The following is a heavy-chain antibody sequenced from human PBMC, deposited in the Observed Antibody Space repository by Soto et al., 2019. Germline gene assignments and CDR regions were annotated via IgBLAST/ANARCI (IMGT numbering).Heavy chain of an antibody. Sequence: ASVKVSCKASGYTFTRYYMHWVRQAPGQGLEWMGIVNPSGGSTSYAQKFQGRVTMTRDTSTSTVCMELSSLRSEDTAVYYCARERGVGATNVAFDRWGQGTMVTVSS. CDR2: VNPSGGST. CDR3: ARERGVGATNVAFDR. D-gene: IGHD1-26*01. CDR1: GYTFTRYY. V-gene: IGHV1-46*01. J-gene: IGHJ3*02.